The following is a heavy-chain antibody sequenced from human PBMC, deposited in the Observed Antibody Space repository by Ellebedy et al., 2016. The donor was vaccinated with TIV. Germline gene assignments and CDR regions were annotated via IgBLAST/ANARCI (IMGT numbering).Heavy chain of an antibody. CDR2: IYHSGST. V-gene: IGHV4-30-2*01. D-gene: IGHD6-19*01. J-gene: IGHJ2*01. CDR3: ARVKVAGISGKYWYFDL. Sequence: SETLSLXXAVSGGSISSGGYSWSWIRQPPGKGLEWIGYIYHSGSTYYNPSLKSRVTISVDRSKNQFSLKLSSVTAADTAVYYCARVKVAGISGKYWYFDLWGRGTLVTVSS. CDR1: GGSISSGGYS.